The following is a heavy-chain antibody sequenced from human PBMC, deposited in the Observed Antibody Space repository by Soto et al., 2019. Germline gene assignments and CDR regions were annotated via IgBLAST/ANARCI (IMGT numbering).Heavy chain of an antibody. D-gene: IGHD3-10*01. J-gene: IGHJ5*02. Sequence: PSETLSLTCTVSGGSISSYYWSWIRQPPGKGLEWIGYIYYSGSTNYNPSLKSRVTISVDTSKNQFSLKLRFVTAADTAVFYCARGPYYYGDRFDPWGQGTLVTVSS. V-gene: IGHV4-59*01. CDR1: GGSISSYY. CDR3: ARGPYYYGDRFDP. CDR2: IYYSGST.